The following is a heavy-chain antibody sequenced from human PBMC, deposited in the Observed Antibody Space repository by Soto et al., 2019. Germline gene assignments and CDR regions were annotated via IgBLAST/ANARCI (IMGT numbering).Heavy chain of an antibody. J-gene: IGHJ4*02. CDR3: ARVVAYYSNYDTFDY. CDR2: IYYSGST. CDR1: GGSISSGDYY. V-gene: IGHV4-30-4*01. Sequence: SETLSLTCTVSGGSISSGDYYWSWIRQPPGKGLEWIGYIYYSGSTYYNPSLKSRVTISVDTSKNQFSLKLSSVTAADTAVYYCARVVAYYSNYDTFDYWGQGTLVTVSS. D-gene: IGHD4-4*01.